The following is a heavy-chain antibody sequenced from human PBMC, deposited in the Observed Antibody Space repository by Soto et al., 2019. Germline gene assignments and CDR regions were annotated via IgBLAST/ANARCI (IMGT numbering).Heavy chain of an antibody. CDR3: ARDFGERHSSGWIFDY. CDR2: ISAYNGNT. CDR1: GYTFTSYG. J-gene: IGHJ4*02. Sequence: ASVKVSCKASGYTFTSYGISWVRQAPGQGLEWMGWISAYNGNTNYAQKLQGRVTMTTDTSTSTAYMELRSLRSDDTAVYYCARDFGERHSSGWIFDYWGQGTLVTVSS. V-gene: IGHV1-18*01. D-gene: IGHD6-19*01.